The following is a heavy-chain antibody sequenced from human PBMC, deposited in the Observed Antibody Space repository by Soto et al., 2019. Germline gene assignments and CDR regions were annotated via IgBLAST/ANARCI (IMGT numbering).Heavy chain of an antibody. V-gene: IGHV3-23*01. CDR1: GFTFSSYA. Sequence: EVPLLESGGGLVQPGGSLRLSCAASGFTFSSYAMSWVRQAPGKGLEWVSAINNSGGSTHYADSVKGRFTISRDNSKNTLYLQMNSLSAEDTAVYYCAKVPSAYYFDYWGQGTLVTVSS. D-gene: IGHD6-25*01. CDR3: AKVPSAYYFDY. J-gene: IGHJ4*02. CDR2: INNSGGST.